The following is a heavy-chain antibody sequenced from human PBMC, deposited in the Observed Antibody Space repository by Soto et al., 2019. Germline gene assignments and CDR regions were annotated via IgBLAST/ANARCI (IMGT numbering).Heavy chain of an antibody. Sequence: AASVKVSCKASGYTFTSYGISWVRQAPGQGLEWMGWISAYNGNTNYAQKLQGRVTMTTDTSTSTAYMELRSLRSDDTAVYYCARVREVTIFGVVIRDFDYWGQGTLVTVSS. D-gene: IGHD3-3*01. CDR3: ARVREVTIFGVVIRDFDY. V-gene: IGHV1-18*01. J-gene: IGHJ4*02. CDR2: ISAYNGNT. CDR1: GYTFTSYG.